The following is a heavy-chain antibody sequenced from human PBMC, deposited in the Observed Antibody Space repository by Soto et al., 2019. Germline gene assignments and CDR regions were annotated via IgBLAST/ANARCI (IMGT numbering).Heavy chain of an antibody. J-gene: IGHJ4*02. CDR1: GGSISSGDYS. CDR2: IYHSGSN. V-gene: IGHV4-30-2*01. D-gene: IGHD2-8*01. CDR3: ARGPPNTY. Sequence: QLQLQESGSGLVKPSQTLSLTCAVSGGSISSGDYSWSWIRQPPGKGLEWIGYIYHSGSNYYNPSLKSRVTISVDRSKNQFSLKLSSVTAADTAVYYCARGPPNTYWGQGTLVTVSS.